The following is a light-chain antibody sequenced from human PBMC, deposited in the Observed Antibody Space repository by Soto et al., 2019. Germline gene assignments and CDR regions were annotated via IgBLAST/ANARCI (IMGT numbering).Light chain of an antibody. J-gene: IGKJ4*01. CDR1: QTVTSD. V-gene: IGKV3D-15*01. CDR3: QQYNNWPPIT. Sequence: EIVLTQSPGTLSLSPGQRATLSFSAIQTVTSDYLTWYQQKPGQAPRLLIYGASLAATGTPDRFSGSGSGTEFTLTISSLQSEDFAVYYCQQYNNWPPITFGGGTKVDIK. CDR2: GAS.